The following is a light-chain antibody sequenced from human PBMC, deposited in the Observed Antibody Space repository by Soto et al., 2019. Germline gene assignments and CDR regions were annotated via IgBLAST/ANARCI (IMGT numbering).Light chain of an antibody. J-gene: IGKJ1*01. CDR1: QTISSSY. V-gene: IGKV3-20*01. CDR2: GAS. Sequence: EIVLTQSPGTLSLSPGERATLSCRASQTISSSYLAIAWYQQKPGQPPRLLIYGASSRATGIPDRFSGSGSATDFTLTINRLEPEDFVVYDCQQHDTSPWTFGEGTRVEIK. CDR3: QQHDTSPWT.